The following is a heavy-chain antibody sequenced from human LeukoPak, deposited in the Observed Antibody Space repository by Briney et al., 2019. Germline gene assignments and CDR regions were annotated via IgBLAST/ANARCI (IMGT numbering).Heavy chain of an antibody. Sequence: SETLSLTCTVSGGSVSSGSYYWSWIRQPPGKGLEWIGHIFSSGSTNYISSLKSRVTISVDASKNQFSLKLSSVTAADTAVYYYTRDRGPVRLASTPNAFNIWGQGTMVSVSS. CDR2: IFSSGST. V-gene: IGHV4-61*01. J-gene: IGHJ3*02. CDR1: GGSVSSGSYY. D-gene: IGHD3-16*01. CDR3: TRDRGPVRLASTPNAFNI.